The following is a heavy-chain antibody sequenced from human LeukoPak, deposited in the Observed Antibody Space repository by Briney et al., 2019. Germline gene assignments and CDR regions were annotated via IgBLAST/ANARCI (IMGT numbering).Heavy chain of an antibody. Sequence: GRSLRLSCAASGFTFSSYAMHWVRQAPGKGLEWVAVISYDGNNEYYADSVKGRFTISRDNSNNTLYLQMNSLRAKDTAVYYCARAPCRRTGTSCYYIFDYWGQGTLVTVSS. J-gene: IGHJ4*02. CDR2: ISYDGNNE. D-gene: IGHD2-2*01. V-gene: IGHV3-30-3*01. CDR1: GFTFSSYA. CDR3: ARAPCRRTGTSCYYIFDY.